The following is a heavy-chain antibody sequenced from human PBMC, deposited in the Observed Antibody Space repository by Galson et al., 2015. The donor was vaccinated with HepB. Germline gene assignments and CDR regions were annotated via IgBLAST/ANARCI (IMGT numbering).Heavy chain of an antibody. CDR1: GFTFSSYA. CDR3: AKQRHDFWSGYVPPESDY. CDR2: ISGSGGST. V-gene: IGHV3-23*01. Sequence: SLRLSCAASGFTFSSYAMSWVRQAPGKGLEWVSAISGSGGSTYYADSVKGRFTISRDNSKNTLYLQMNSLRAEDTAVYYCAKQRHDFWSGYVPPESDYWGQGTLVTVSS. D-gene: IGHD3-3*01. J-gene: IGHJ4*02.